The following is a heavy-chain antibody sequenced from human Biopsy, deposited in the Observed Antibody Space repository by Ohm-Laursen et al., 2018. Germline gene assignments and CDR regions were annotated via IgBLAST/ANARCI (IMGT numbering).Heavy chain of an antibody. CDR2: INPNSGNA. CDR1: GYTFTGYY. D-gene: IGHD3-9*01. V-gene: IGHV1-2*02. Sequence: SVKVSCKASGYTFTGYYLHWVRQAPGHGLEWMGWINPNSGNANYAQSFQGRLTVTRDTSISTAYMELTSLTFDDTAIYYCARVPAYPSIDGYYGLDLWGQGTTVIVSS. CDR3: ARVPAYPSIDGYYGLDL. J-gene: IGHJ6*02.